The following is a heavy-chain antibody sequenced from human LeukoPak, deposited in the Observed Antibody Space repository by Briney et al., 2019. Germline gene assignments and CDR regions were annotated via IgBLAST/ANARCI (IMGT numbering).Heavy chain of an antibody. J-gene: IGHJ4*02. Sequence: SETLSLTCAVYGGSFSGYYWSWIRQPPGKGLEWIGEINHSGSTNYNPSLKSRVTISVDTSKNQFSLKLSSVTAADTAVYYFASKAVRTFDYWGQGTLVTVSS. CDR3: ASKAVRTFDY. V-gene: IGHV4-34*01. CDR1: GGSFSGYY. D-gene: IGHD6-19*01. CDR2: INHSGST.